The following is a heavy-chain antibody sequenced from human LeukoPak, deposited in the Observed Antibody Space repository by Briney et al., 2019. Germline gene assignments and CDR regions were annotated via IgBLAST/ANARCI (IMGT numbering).Heavy chain of an antibody. CDR1: GNFFTSDY. D-gene: IGHD3-16*01. V-gene: IGHV4-59*13. CDR3: ARGYAYMDV. J-gene: IGHJ6*03. CDR2: VYYSGSN. Sequence: SDTLSLTCSASGNFFTSDYWTWTRQSPGKGLEWLGYVYYSGSNTYNPSLKSRVAISMDTSMNQFSLKLNSVAAADTAVYYCARGYAYMDVWGKGTTVTVSS.